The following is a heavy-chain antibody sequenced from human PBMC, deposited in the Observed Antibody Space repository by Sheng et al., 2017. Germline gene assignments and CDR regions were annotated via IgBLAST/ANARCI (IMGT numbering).Heavy chain of an antibody. D-gene: IGHD5-18*01. Sequence: QVQLVESGGGVLQPGRSLRLSCAASGFTFSNYGIHWVRQAPGKGLEWLAVISYDGGNKYYADSVKGRFTISRDNSKNTLYLQMNSLRAEDTAVYYCAKGGNVDTVMVTPLFDIWGQGTMVTVSS. CDR2: ISYDGGNK. CDR3: AKGGNVDTVMVTPLFDI. CDR1: GFTFSNYG. V-gene: IGHV3-30*18. J-gene: IGHJ3*02.